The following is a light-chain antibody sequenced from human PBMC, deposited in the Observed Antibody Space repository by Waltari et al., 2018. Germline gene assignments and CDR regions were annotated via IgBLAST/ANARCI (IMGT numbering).Light chain of an antibody. V-gene: IGLV2-14*01. CDR1: SNDVGGYNY. J-gene: IGLJ3*02. CDR2: DVN. Sequence: SALTQPASVSGAPGQSITISCTGISNDVGGYNYVSWYQQHPGKAPKLISYDVNNRPSGISYRFSGSKSGDTASLTISGLQPEDEADYYCSSCASTIPLGVFGGGTKLTVL. CDR3: SSCASTIPLGV.